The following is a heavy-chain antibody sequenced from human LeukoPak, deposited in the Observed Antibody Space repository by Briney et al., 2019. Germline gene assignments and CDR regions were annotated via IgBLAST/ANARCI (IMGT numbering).Heavy chain of an antibody. CDR1: GGSFSGYY. Sequence: PSETLSLTCAVYGGSFSGYYWSWIRQPPGKGLEWIGEINHSGSTNYNPSLKSRVTISVDTSKNQFSLKLSSVTAADTAVYYCARRPSIAVAGFLDYWGQGTLVTVSS. D-gene: IGHD6-19*01. CDR3: ARRPSIAVAGFLDY. J-gene: IGHJ4*02. V-gene: IGHV4-34*01. CDR2: INHSGST.